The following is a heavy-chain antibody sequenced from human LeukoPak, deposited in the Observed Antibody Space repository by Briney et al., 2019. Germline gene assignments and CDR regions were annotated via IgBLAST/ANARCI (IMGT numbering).Heavy chain of an antibody. CDR2: ISSYYGNT. J-gene: IGHJ6*02. Sequence: ASVRVSCKASGYTFSNFGITWVRQAPGQGLECMGWISSYYGNTNYAQKLQGRVTMTTDTSTSTAYMELRSLRSDDTAVYYCARSSMVRGVSPMDVWGQGTTVTVSS. D-gene: IGHD3-10*01. V-gene: IGHV1-18*01. CDR3: ARSSMVRGVSPMDV. CDR1: GYTFSNFG.